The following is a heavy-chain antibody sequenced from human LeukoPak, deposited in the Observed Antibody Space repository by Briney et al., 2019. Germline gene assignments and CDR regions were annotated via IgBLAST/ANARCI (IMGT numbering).Heavy chain of an antibody. J-gene: IGHJ4*02. Sequence: GRSLRLSCAASGFSFSSYAIHWVRQAPGKGLEWVAAISYDGSKKYYADSVKGRFTISGDNSKNTLYLQMDSLRSEDTAVYYCARPQAYYFDYWGQGTLVTVSS. CDR3: ARPQAYYFDY. CDR1: GFSFSSYA. V-gene: IGHV3-30*01. CDR2: ISYDGSKK.